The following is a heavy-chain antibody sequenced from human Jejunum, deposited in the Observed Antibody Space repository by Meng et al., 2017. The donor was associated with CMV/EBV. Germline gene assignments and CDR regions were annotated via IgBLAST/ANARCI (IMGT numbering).Heavy chain of an antibody. CDR3: ASVDGYKGPSDY. J-gene: IGHJ4*02. CDR2: INPDSGGT. CDR1: GSPFIDYC. Sequence: SGSPFIDYCLHWVRQAPGQGLEWMGRINPDSGGTDYAQEFQGRVSMTWDTSINTAYMELNRLTSDDSAVYYCASVDGYKGPSDYWGQGTLVTVSS. D-gene: IGHD5-24*01. V-gene: IGHV1-2*02.